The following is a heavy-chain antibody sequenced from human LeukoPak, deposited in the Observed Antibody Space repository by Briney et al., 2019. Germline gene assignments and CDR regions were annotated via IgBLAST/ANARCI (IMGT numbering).Heavy chain of an antibody. D-gene: IGHD5-12*01. CDR2: INPNSGGT. V-gene: IGHV1-2*06. CDR1: GYTFTGYY. J-gene: IGHJ4*02. Sequence: ASVKVSCKASGYTFTGYYMHWVRQAPGQGLEWMGRINPNSGGTNYAQKFQGRVTMTRDTSISTACMELSRLRSDDTAVYYCARDISGYDYEGLFDYWGQGTLVTVSS. CDR3: ARDISGYDYEGLFDY.